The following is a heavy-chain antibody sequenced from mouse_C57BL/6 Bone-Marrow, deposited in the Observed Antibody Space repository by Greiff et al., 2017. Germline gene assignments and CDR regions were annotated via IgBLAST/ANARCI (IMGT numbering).Heavy chain of an antibody. CDR1: GFSLTSYG. CDR3: ARGGGLRRPWYFDV. J-gene: IGHJ1*03. V-gene: IGHV2-2*01. CDR2: IWSGGST. Sequence: VKLMESGPGLVQPSQSLSITCTVSGFSLTSYGVHWVRQSPGKGLEWLGVIWSGGSTDYNAAFISRLSISKDNSKSQVFFKMNSLQADDTAIYXCARGGGLRRPWYFDVWGTGTTVTVSS. D-gene: IGHD2-4*01.